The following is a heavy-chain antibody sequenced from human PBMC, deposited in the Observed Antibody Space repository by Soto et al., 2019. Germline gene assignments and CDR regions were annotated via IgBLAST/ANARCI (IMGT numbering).Heavy chain of an antibody. D-gene: IGHD2-15*01. CDR1: GGSISSSSYY. Sequence: SETLSLTCTVSGGSISSSSYYWGWIRQPPGKGLEWIGSIYYSGSTYYNPSLKSRVTISVDTSKNQFSLKLSSVTAADTAVYYCARHTRQYCSGGSCYTYYFDYWGQGTLVTVSS. CDR3: ARHTRQYCSGGSCYTYYFDY. V-gene: IGHV4-39*01. J-gene: IGHJ4*02. CDR2: IYYSGST.